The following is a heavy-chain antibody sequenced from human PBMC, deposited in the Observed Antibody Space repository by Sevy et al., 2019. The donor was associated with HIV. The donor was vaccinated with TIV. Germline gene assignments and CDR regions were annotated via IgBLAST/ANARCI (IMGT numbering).Heavy chain of an antibody. J-gene: IGHJ4*02. CDR2: IDPISAGT. V-gene: IGHV1-2*02. D-gene: IGHD7-27*01. CDR3: VRIRFQTGAFDS. CDR1: GYTFTGHY. Sequence: ASVKVSCKASGYTFTGHYLHWVRQAPGRGLEWMGWIDPISAGTNYAQKFKGRVTMAGDTSISTAFMELSRLRFDETAMYYCVRIRFQTGAFDSWGQGTLVTVSS.